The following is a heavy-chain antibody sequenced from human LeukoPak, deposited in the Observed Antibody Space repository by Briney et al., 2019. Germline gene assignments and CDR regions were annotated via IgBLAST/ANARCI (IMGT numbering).Heavy chain of an antibody. Sequence: PGGSLRLSCAASGFTFSSYSMNWVRQAPGKGLEWVSSISSSSSYIYYADSVKGRFTISRDNAKNSLYLQMNSLRAEDTAVYYCARDVLRGYYWAFGYWGQGTLVTVSP. V-gene: IGHV3-21*01. CDR1: GFTFSSYS. CDR3: ARDVLRGYYWAFGY. CDR2: ISSSSSYI. D-gene: IGHD3-22*01. J-gene: IGHJ4*02.